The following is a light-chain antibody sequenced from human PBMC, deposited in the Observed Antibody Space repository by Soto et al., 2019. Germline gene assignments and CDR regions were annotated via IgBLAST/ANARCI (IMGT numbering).Light chain of an antibody. CDR1: QSVSSSY. CDR2: GAS. CDR3: QQYGSSPLYT. V-gene: IGKV3-20*01. J-gene: IGKJ2*01. Sequence: DIVLTQSPGTLSLSPGERATLSCRARQSVSSSYLAWYQQKPGQAPRLLIYGASSSATGIPDRFSGSGSGTDFTLTISRLEPEDFAVYYCQQYGSSPLYTFGQGTQLEIK.